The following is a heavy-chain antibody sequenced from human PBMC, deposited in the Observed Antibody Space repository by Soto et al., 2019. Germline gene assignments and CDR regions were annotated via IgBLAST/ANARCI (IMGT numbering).Heavy chain of an antibody. J-gene: IGHJ4*02. CDR2: IYPGGVNI. Sequence: ASVKVSCKAIGYSFTSHYMHWVRQAPGQGLEWMGTIYPGGVNIAYAQKFQGRVTMTKDTSTSTVYMELTSLTSEDTAVYYCARDLWFGESFRYYFGYWAQGTLVTVSS. CDR1: GYSFTSHY. CDR3: ARDLWFGESFRYYFGY. V-gene: IGHV1-46*01. D-gene: IGHD3-10*01.